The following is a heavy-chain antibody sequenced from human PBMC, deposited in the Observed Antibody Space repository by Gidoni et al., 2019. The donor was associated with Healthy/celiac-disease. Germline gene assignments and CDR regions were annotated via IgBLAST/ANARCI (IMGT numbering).Heavy chain of an antibody. CDR1: GFIFSTAW. CDR2: IKSKTDGGTT. V-gene: IGHV3-15*02. J-gene: IGHJ4*02. CDR3: TQVPQDY. D-gene: IGHD1-1*01. Sequence: EVQLLEPGGALVKPGGSFRLSCAASGFIFSTAWMSWFRQAPGKGLEWVDRIKSKTDGGTTDYAAPVKGRFTISRDDSKNTLYLQMNSLKTEDTAVYYCTQVPQDYWGQGTLVTVSS.